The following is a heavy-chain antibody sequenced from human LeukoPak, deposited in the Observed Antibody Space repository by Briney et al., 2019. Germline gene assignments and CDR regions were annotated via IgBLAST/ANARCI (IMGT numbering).Heavy chain of an antibody. CDR2: ISGNGAGT. Sequence: PGGSLRLSCAASGFTFSRNAMNWVRQAPGKGLEWVASISGNGAGTYYADSVKGRFNISRDNSKNTLYHQMNSLRTEDTAVYYCAKDANYFHSGSYLIPFDFWGQGTLVTVSS. CDR1: GFTFSRNA. V-gene: IGHV3-23*01. CDR3: AKDANYFHSGSYLIPFDF. J-gene: IGHJ4*02. D-gene: IGHD1-26*01.